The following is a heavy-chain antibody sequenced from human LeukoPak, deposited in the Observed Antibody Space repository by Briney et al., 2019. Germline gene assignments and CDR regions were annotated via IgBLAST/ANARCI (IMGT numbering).Heavy chain of an antibody. CDR1: GGSISSGSYY. D-gene: IGHD3-10*01. Sequence: SETLSLTCTVSGGSISSGSYYWSWIRQPAGKGLEWIGRIYTSGSTNYNPSLKSRVTISVDTSKNQFSLKLSSVTAADTAVYYCARVRIGGVRGVIGAFDIWGKGTTVTISS. CDR3: ARVRIGGVRGVIGAFDI. CDR2: IYTSGST. V-gene: IGHV4-61*02. J-gene: IGHJ6*04.